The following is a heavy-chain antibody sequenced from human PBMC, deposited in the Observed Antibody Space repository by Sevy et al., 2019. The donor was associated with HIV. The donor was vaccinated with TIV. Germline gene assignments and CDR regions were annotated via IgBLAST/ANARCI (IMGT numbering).Heavy chain of an antibody. CDR2: IFPADPDT. J-gene: IGHJ6*02. CDR1: GYSFTTSW. D-gene: IGHD1-26*01. CDR3: ARARGIPHFYYGMDL. Sequence: GESLKISCKASGYSFTTSWIGWVRQMPGKGLEWMGIIFPADPDTRYSPSCQGQVTISADNSFRTVYLQWSSLKASDTAMYYCARARGIPHFYYGMDLWGQGTTVTVSS. V-gene: IGHV5-51*01.